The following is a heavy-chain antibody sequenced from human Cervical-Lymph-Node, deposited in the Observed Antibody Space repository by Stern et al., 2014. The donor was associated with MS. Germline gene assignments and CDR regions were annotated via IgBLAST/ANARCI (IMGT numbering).Heavy chain of an antibody. CDR2: INTNTGNP. V-gene: IGHV7-4-1*02. D-gene: IGHD5-18*01. J-gene: IGHJ2*01. CDR1: GYIFTTYT. Sequence: VQLVESGSELKKPGASVKVSCKASGYIFTTYTMNWVRQAPGQGLEWLGWINTNTGNPTYAQGFTGRFVFSLDTSVTTAYLQISSLKPEDTAVYYCARAETAISVSVNWYFDFWGRGTLVTVSS. CDR3: ARAETAISVSVNWYFDF.